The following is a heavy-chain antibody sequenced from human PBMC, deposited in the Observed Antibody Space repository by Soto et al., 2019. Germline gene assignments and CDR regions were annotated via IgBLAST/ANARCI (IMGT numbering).Heavy chain of an antibody. CDR1: GYTFTIYA. CDR2: INAGNGNT. Sequence: GASVKVSCKASGYTFTIYAMHWVRQAPGQRLEWMGWINAGNGNTKYSQKFQGRVTITRDTSASTAYMELSSLRSEDTAVYYCARDSPYYYGSGSYFDDLANWFDPWGQGTLVTVSS. V-gene: IGHV1-3*01. J-gene: IGHJ5*02. CDR3: ARDSPYYYGSGSYFDDLANWFDP. D-gene: IGHD3-10*01.